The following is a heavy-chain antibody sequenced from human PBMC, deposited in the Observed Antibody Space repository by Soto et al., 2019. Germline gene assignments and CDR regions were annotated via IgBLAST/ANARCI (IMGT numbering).Heavy chain of an antibody. V-gene: IGHV4-4*02. CDR2: IYHSGST. D-gene: IGHD6-19*01. CDR3: ARGLITGSHYSGGWYYFDS. CDR1: GGSISSRNW. J-gene: IGHJ4*02. Sequence: PSETLSLTCAVSGGSISSRNWWSWVRQPPGKGLEWIGEIYHSGSTNYNPSLESRVTISVDKSKNQFSLKLNSVTAADTAVYYCARGLITGSHYSGGWYYFDSWGQGTQVTVSS.